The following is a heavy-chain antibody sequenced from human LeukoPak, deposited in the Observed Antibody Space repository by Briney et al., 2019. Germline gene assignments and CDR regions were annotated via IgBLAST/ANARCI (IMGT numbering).Heavy chain of an antibody. CDR1: GFTFSSYA. D-gene: IGHD2-15*01. CDR3: ARERDIVVVVALGI. Sequence: QPGGSLRLSCAASGFTFSSYAMHWVRQAPGKGLEWVAVISYDGSNKYYADSVKGRFTISRDNSKNTLYLQMNSLRAEDTAVYYCARERDIVVVVALGIWGQGTMVTVSS. J-gene: IGHJ3*02. CDR2: ISYDGSNK. V-gene: IGHV3-30-3*01.